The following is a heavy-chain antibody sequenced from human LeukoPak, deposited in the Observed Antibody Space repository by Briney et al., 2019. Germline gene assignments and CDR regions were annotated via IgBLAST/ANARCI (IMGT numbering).Heavy chain of an antibody. CDR2: INSDGSST. CDR3: ASSTMVRGVISYYYYMDV. Sequence: GGSLRLSCAASGLTLSSYWMHWVRQAPGKGVGWVSRINSDGSSTSYADSLKCRFTISRDNAKNTLFLQMNSLRAEDTAVYYCASSTMVRGVISYYYYMDVWGKGTTVTVSS. V-gene: IGHV3-74*01. D-gene: IGHD3-10*01. J-gene: IGHJ6*03. CDR1: GLTLSSYW.